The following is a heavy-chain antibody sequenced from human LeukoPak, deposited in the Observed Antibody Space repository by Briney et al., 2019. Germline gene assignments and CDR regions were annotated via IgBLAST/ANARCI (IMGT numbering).Heavy chain of an antibody. CDR3: AREMIRNNWFDP. V-gene: IGHV3-30*04. Sequence: GGSLRLSCAASGFTFSSYAMHWVRQAPGKGLEWVAVISYDGSNKYYADSVKGRFTISRDNSKNTLYLQMNSLRAEDTAVYYCAREMIRNNWFDPWGQGTLVTVCS. J-gene: IGHJ5*02. CDR2: ISYDGSNK. D-gene: IGHD3-16*01. CDR1: GFTFSSYA.